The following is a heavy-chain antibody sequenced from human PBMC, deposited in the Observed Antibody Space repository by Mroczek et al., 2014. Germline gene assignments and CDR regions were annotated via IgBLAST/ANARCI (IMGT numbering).Heavy chain of an antibody. CDR1: GGSISSGNYY. J-gene: IGHJ4*02. CDR3: ATERGSGWQHDY. D-gene: IGHD6-19*01. CDR2: IYTSGST. V-gene: IGHV4-61*02. Sequence: QVQLQQWGPGLVKPSQTLSLTCTVSGGSISSGNYYWSWIRQPAGKGLEWIGRIYTSGSTNYNPSLKSRVTMSVDTSKNQFSLKLSSVTAADTAVYYCATERGSGWQHDYWGQGTLVTVSA.